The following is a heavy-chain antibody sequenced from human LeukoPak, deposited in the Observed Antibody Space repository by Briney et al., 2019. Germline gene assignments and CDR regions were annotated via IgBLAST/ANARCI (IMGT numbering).Heavy chain of an antibody. J-gene: IGHJ6*03. CDR1: GFTFSSYW. CDR2: IRHSDSNT. V-gene: IGHV3-23*05. CDR3: AKRGNPTMGHHYFDV. Sequence: PGGSLRLSCAASGFTFSSYWMSWVRQAPGKGLEWVSSIRHSDSNTYYADSVMGRFTISRDNSKNTLYLQMNSLSAEDTAVYYFAKRGNPTMGHHYFDVLGKGTTVSVSS. D-gene: IGHD3-10*01.